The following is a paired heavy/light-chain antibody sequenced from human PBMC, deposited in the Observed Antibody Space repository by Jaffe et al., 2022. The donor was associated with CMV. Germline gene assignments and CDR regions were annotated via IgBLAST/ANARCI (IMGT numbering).Light chain of an antibody. Sequence: QSALTQPASVSGSPGQSITISCTGTSSDVGGYNYVSWYQQHPGKAPKLMIYDVSNRPSGVSNRFSGSKSGNTASLTISGLQAEDEADYYCSSYTSSILWVFGGGTKLTVL. V-gene: IGLV2-14*03. CDR2: DVS. CDR3: SSYTSSILWV. J-gene: IGLJ3*02. CDR1: SSDVGGYNY.
Heavy chain of an antibody. V-gene: IGHV3-33*08. CDR2: IWYDGSNK. Sequence: QVQLVESGGGVVQPGRSLRLSCAASGFTFSSYGMHWVRQAPGKGLEWVAVIWYDGSNKYYADSVKGRFTISRDNSKNTLYLQMNSLRAEDTAVYYCARGWADLGYCSSTSCYFGNYYYMDVWGKGTTVTVSS. CDR1: GFTFSSYG. J-gene: IGHJ6*03. D-gene: IGHD2-2*01. CDR3: ARGWADLGYCSSTSCYFGNYYYMDV.